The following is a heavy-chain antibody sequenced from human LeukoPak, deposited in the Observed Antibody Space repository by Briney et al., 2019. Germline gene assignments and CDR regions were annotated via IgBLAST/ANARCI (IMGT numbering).Heavy chain of an antibody. Sequence: ASVKVSCKASGYTFTSYGISWVRQAPGQGLEWMGIINPSGGSTSYAQKFQGRVTMTRNTSISTAYMELSSLRSEDTAVYYCARGPIVVVPAAVYYFDYWGQGTLVTVSS. J-gene: IGHJ4*02. CDR2: INPSGGST. CDR1: GYTFTSYG. V-gene: IGHV1-8*02. D-gene: IGHD2-2*01. CDR3: ARGPIVVVPAAVYYFDY.